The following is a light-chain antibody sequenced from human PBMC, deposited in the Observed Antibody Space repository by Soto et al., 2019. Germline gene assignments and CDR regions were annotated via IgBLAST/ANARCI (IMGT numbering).Light chain of an antibody. J-gene: IGLJ3*02. Sequence: QSVLTQPASVSGSPGQSITISCIGTSSNVGGFSYVSWYQQHPGKAPKLMIYDVSNRPSGVSNRFSGSKSGNTASLTISGLQAEDEADYYCSSYTISTPLGVFGGGTKLTVL. CDR3: SSYTISTPLGV. CDR2: DVS. V-gene: IGLV2-14*01. CDR1: SSNVGGFSY.